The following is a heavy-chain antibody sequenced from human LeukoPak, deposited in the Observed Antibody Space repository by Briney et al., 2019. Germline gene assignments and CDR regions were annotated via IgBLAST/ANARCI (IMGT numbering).Heavy chain of an antibody. D-gene: IGHD5-12*01. Sequence: GGSLRLSCVAFSSYWMSWVRQAPGKGLEWVANINQDGSEKYYVDSVEGRFTISRDNAKNSLYLQMNSLRAEDTAVYYCARDGYRKCYDYWGQGTLVTVSS. CDR2: INQDGSEK. CDR1: SSYW. J-gene: IGHJ4*02. CDR3: ARDGYRKCYDY. V-gene: IGHV3-7*01.